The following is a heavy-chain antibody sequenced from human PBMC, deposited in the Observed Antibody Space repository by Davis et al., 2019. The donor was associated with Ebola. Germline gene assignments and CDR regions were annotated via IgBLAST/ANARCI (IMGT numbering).Heavy chain of an antibody. D-gene: IGHD6-19*01. Sequence: ASVKVSCKASGYTFTSYYMHWVRQAPGQGLEWMGIINPSGGSTSYAQKFQGRVTMTRDTSTSTVYMELSSLRSEDTAVYYCARGGGRGQWLDFPDYWGQGTLVTVSS. J-gene: IGHJ4*02. CDR2: INPSGGST. CDR3: ARGGGRGQWLDFPDY. V-gene: IGHV1-46*01. CDR1: GYTFTSYY.